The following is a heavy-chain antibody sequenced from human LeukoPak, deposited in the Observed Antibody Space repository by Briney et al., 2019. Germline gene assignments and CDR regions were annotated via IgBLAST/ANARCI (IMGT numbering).Heavy chain of an antibody. D-gene: IGHD3-22*01. J-gene: IGHJ4*02. CDR3: ARHGPDNYYDSSGYYYAFDY. CDR1: GGSISSSSYY. Sequence: PSETLSLTCTVSGGSISSSSYYWGWIRQPPGKGLEWIVSIYYSGSTYYNPSLKSQVTISVDTSKNQFSLKLSSVTAADTAVYYCARHGPDNYYDSSGYYYAFDYWGQGTLVTVSS. CDR2: IYYSGST. V-gene: IGHV4-39*01.